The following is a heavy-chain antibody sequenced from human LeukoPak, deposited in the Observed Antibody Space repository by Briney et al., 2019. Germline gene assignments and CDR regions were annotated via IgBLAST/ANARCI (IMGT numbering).Heavy chain of an antibody. CDR3: AREPRVGFSRSFGY. Sequence: ASVKVSCKASGYTFTSYYMHWVRQAPGQGLEWMGWINPNSGGTNYAQKFQGRVTMTRDTSISTAYMELSRLRSDDTAVYYCAREPRVGFSRSFGYWGQGTLVTVSS. J-gene: IGHJ4*02. V-gene: IGHV1-2*02. CDR1: GYTFTSYY. D-gene: IGHD2-2*01. CDR2: INPNSGGT.